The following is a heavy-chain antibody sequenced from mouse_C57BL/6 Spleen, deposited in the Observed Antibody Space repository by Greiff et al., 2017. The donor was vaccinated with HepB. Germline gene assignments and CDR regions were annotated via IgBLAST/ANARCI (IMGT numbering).Heavy chain of an antibody. CDR1: GYTFTDYY. J-gene: IGHJ4*01. Sequence: VKLMESGAELVRPGASVKLSCKASGYTFTDYYINWVKQRPGQGLEWIARIYPGSGNTYYNEKFKGKATLTAEKSSSTAYMQLSSLTSEDSAVYFCARGSGYSYYYAMDYWGQGTSVTVSS. V-gene: IGHV1-76*01. CDR2: IYPGSGNT. CDR3: ARGSGYSYYYAMDY. D-gene: IGHD3-2*02.